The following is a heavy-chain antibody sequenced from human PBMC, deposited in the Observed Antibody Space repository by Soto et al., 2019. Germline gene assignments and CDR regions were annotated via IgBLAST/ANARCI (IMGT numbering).Heavy chain of an antibody. CDR3: AREPVIAAPLYGMDV. CDR2: IIPIFGTA. CDR1: GGTFSSYA. J-gene: IGHJ6*02. V-gene: IGHV1-69*06. D-gene: IGHD6-6*01. Sequence: SVKVSCKASGGTFSSYAISWVRQAPGQGLEWMGGIIPIFGTANYAQKFQGRVTITADKSTSIAYMELSSLRSEDTAVYYCAREPVIAAPLYGMDVWGQGTTVTVSS.